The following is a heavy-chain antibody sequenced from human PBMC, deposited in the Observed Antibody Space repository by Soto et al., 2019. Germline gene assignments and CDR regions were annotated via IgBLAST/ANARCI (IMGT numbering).Heavy chain of an antibody. D-gene: IGHD3-10*01. CDR2: VSGYSGHS. V-gene: IGHV1-18*01. CDR3: ARDSSSAGYSYGMDV. CDR1: NETLTTYG. Sequence: QVHLVQSGAEVKKPGASVKVSCKASNETLTTYGISWVRQAPGQGLEWMGWVSGYSGHSSSAQEFQDRIIMTTDASTNTAYMELRSLTSDDSAVYFCARDSSSAGYSYGMDVWGQGTRVTGSS. J-gene: IGHJ6*02.